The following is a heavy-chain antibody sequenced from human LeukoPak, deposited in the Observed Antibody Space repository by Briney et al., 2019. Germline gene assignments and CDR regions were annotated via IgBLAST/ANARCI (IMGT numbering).Heavy chain of an antibody. CDR2: IYYSGST. D-gene: IGHD5-18*01. J-gene: IGHJ6*03. Sequence: SETLSLTCTVSGGSISSSSYYWGWIRQPPGKGLEWIGSIYYSGSTYYNPSLKSRVTISVDTSKNQFSLKLSSVTAADTAVYYCARHVGYSYGPLLYYYYREVWRTAKPVSVSS. CDR3: ARHVGYSYGPLLYYYYREV. CDR1: GGSISSSSYY. V-gene: IGHV4-39*01.